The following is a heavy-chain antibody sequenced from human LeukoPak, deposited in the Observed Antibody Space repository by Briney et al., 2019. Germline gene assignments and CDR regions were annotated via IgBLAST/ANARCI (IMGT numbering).Heavy chain of an antibody. D-gene: IGHD6-6*01. CDR2: INHSGST. Sequence: SETLSLTCAVYGGSFSGYYWSWIRQPPGKGLEWIGEINHSGSTNYNPSLKSRVTISVDTSKNQFSLKLSSVTAADTAVNYCARGSGSKAARPKYFDYWVQGTLVTVSS. CDR1: GGSFSGYY. J-gene: IGHJ4*02. CDR3: ARGSGSKAARPKYFDY. V-gene: IGHV4-34*01.